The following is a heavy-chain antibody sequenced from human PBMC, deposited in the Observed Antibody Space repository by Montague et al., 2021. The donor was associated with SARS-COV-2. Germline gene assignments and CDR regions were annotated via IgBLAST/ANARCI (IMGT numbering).Heavy chain of an antibody. D-gene: IGHD2-15*01. Sequence: SETLSLTCAVYGGSFSGYCWSWIRQPPGKGLEWIGEVTHRGNTNYNPSLKSPVTISLDTSNNHFSLKLSSVTAADTAVYYCARGPLHAVAADTPFDLWGQGTLVTVSS. CDR2: VTHRGNT. CDR1: GGSFSGYC. J-gene: IGHJ4*02. V-gene: IGHV4-34*01. CDR3: ARGPLHAVAADTPFDL.